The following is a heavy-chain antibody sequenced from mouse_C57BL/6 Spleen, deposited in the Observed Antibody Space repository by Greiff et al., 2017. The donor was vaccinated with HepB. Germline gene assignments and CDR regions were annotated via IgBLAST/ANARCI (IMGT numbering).Heavy chain of an antibody. J-gene: IGHJ2*01. CDR1: GFNIKNTY. V-gene: IGHV14-3*01. Sequence: EVQLQESVAELVRPGASVKLSCTASGFNIKNTYMHWVKQRPEQGLEWIGRIDPANGNTKYAPKFQGKATITADTSSNTAYLQRSSLSSEDTAIYDCARTDGNTYYFDYWGQGTTLTVSS. D-gene: IGHD2-1*01. CDR3: ARTDGNTYYFDY. CDR2: IDPANGNT.